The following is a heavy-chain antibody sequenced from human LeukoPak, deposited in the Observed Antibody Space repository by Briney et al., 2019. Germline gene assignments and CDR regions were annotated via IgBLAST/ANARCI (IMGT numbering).Heavy chain of an antibody. D-gene: IGHD3-9*01. CDR1: GGSISSYY. J-gene: IGHJ4*02. CDR2: IYYSGST. Sequence: SETLSLTCTVSGGSISSYYWSWIRQPPGKGLEWIGYIYYSGSTNYNPSLKSRVTMSVDTSKNQFSLKLSSVTAADTAVYYCARVDLTGSPINWGQGTLVTVSS. CDR3: ARVDLTGSPIN. V-gene: IGHV4-59*12.